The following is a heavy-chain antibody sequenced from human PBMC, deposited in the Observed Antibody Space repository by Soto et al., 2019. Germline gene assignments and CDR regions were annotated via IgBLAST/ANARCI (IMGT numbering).Heavy chain of an antibody. V-gene: IGHV3-30*04. D-gene: IGHD2-2*01. CDR3: GRCTSTSCHLGSDY. Sequence: GGSLRLSCAASGFTFSSYAMNWVRQAPGKGLEWVALISYEGGSQYYADSVKGRFTISRDSSKNTLYLQMNSLGAADTAVYYCGRCTSTSCHLGSDYWGQGTLVTVSS. CDR1: GFTFSSYA. J-gene: IGHJ4*02. CDR2: ISYEGGSQ.